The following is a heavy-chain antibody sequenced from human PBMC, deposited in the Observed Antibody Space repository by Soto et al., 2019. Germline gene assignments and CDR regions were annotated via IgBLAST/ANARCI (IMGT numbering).Heavy chain of an antibody. D-gene: IGHD3-3*01. CDR2: IHPSDSQA. CDR1: GYTFIRNS. J-gene: IGHJ5*02. Sequence: EVQLVQSGKEVRKPGASLKISSEFPGYTFIRNSIAWLRQMRGRGLEWMGLIHPSDSQAKYSPSFQGQVTISVDRSTHTAYLQWNSLKASDTVMYYCGTYSTFWSAWGQGTLVIVSS. CDR3: GTYSTFWSA. V-gene: IGHV5-51*01.